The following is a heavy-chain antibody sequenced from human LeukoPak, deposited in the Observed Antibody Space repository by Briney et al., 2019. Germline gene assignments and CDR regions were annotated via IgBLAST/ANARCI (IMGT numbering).Heavy chain of an antibody. Sequence: SETLSLTCTVSGGSISSSSYYWGWIRQPPGKGLDWIGSIYYSGSTSYNPSLKSRVTISVDTSKIQFSLKLSSVTAADTAVYYCARGTDDSSGYLDYWGQGTLVTVSS. CDR1: GGSISSSSYY. J-gene: IGHJ4*02. CDR3: ARGTDDSSGYLDY. V-gene: IGHV4-39*07. D-gene: IGHD3-22*01. CDR2: IYYSGST.